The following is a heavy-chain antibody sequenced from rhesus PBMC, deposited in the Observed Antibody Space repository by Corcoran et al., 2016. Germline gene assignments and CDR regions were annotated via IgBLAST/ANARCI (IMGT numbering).Heavy chain of an antibody. D-gene: IGHD6-31*01. CDR1: GYTFTSYY. J-gene: IGHJ6*01. CDR2: LSPYNGNK. Sequence: QVQLVQSGAEIKQPGASVKLSCKASGYTFTSYYMHWVRQAPGQGLEWIGLLSPYNGNKGYAQNFQGRVTITPYTSTSTGYMELSSLRSEDTAVYYCTRSIAAAGPLDSWGQGVVVTVSS. V-gene: IGHV1-180*01. CDR3: TRSIAAAGPLDS.